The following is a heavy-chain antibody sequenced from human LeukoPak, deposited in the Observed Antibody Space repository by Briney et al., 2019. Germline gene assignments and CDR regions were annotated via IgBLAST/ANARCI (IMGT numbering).Heavy chain of an antibody. D-gene: IGHD5-18*01. CDR2: INHSGNT. CDR3: ARRGYSYGYRFDY. CDR1: GGSFSGYY. J-gene: IGHJ4*02. V-gene: IGHV4-34*01. Sequence: SETLSLTCAVYGGSFSGYYWSWIRQPPGKGLEWIGEINHSGNTNYNPSLKSRVTISVDTSKNQFSLKLTSVTAADTAVYYCARRGYSYGYRFDYWGQGTLVTVSP.